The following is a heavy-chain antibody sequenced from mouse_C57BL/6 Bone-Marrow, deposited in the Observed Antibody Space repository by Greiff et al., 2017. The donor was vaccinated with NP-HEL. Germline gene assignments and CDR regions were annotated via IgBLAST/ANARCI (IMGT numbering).Heavy chain of an antibody. CDR1: GYAFSSSW. Sequence: QVQLQQSGPELVKPGASVKISCKASGYAFSSSWMNWVKQRPGKGLEWIGRIYPGDGDTNYNGKFKGKATLTADKSSSTAYMQLSSLTSEDSAVYFCAYYCGSSSAYWGQGTLVTVSA. D-gene: IGHD1-1*01. V-gene: IGHV1-82*01. J-gene: IGHJ3*01. CDR3: AYYCGSSSAY. CDR2: IYPGDGDT.